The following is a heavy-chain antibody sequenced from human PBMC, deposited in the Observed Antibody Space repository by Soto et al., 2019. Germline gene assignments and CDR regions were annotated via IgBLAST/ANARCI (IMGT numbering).Heavy chain of an antibody. J-gene: IGHJ4*02. CDR2: ISAYNGNT. Sequence: SVKVSFKASCYTFTSYGISWVRQAPGQGLEWMGWISAYNGNTNYAQKLQGRVTMTTDTSTSTAYMELRSLRSDDTAVYYCARDGDYYDSSGYYSHWGQGTMVTVSA. CDR1: CYTFTSYG. V-gene: IGHV1-18*01. CDR3: ARDGDYYDSSGYYSH. D-gene: IGHD3-22*01.